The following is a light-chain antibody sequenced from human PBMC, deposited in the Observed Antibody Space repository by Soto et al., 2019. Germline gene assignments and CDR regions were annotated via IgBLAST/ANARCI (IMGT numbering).Light chain of an antibody. CDR1: QTIDIW. J-gene: IGKJ1*01. Sequence: DLQMTQSPSTLSASVGDRVTITCRASQTIDIWLAWYQVKPGKAPKLLIYKASTLETGVPSRFSGSGSGTEFTLTISSLQPDDFATYYCQQYNSQSTFGQGTKVEIK. CDR3: QQYNSQST. V-gene: IGKV1-5*03. CDR2: KAS.